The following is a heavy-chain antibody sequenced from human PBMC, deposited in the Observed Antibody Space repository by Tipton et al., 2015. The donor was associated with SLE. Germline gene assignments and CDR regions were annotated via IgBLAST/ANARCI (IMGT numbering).Heavy chain of an antibody. V-gene: IGHV3-53*01. CDR1: GFSVSSNY. Sequence: VQLVQSGGGLIQPGGSLRLSCAASGFSVSSNYVSWIRQAPGKGLEWVSVVFNAGATYYADSVKGRFTMSRDNSMNTLSLQMNSLRAEDTAVYYCAGASWNYGFFDYWGQGTLVTVSS. D-gene: IGHD1-7*01. J-gene: IGHJ4*02. CDR3: AGASWNYGFFDY. CDR2: VFNAGAT.